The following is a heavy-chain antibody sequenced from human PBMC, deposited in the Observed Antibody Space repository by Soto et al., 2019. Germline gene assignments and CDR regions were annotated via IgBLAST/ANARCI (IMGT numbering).Heavy chain of an antibody. CDR1: GDTFTTYD. CDR3: ARGRASGSYYLLDY. Sequence: AAVKVSCKASGDTFTTYDINWVRQATGHGLEWMGWINPNSGNIGYAQRFQGRVTMTRDTAIRTAYMEVSSLRSDDTAVYYCARGRASGSYYLLDYWGQGTLVTVS. J-gene: IGHJ4*02. CDR2: INPNSGNI. V-gene: IGHV1-8*01. D-gene: IGHD3-10*01.